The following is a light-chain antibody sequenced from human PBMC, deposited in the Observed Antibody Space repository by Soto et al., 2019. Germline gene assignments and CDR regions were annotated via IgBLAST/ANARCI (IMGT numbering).Light chain of an antibody. CDR1: YSNIGIND. CDR3: AAWDDSLNGPA. Sequence: QSVLTQPPSASGTPGRRVTVSCSGTYSNIGINDVHWYRQLSGTAPQILIYDTSQRATGVPDRFSGSRSGTSASLVISGLQTEDEADYHCAAWDDSLNGPAFGGGTKVTVL. CDR2: DTS. V-gene: IGLV1-44*01. J-gene: IGLJ2*01.